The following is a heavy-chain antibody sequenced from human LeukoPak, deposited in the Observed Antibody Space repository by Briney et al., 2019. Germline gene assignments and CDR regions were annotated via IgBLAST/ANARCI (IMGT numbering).Heavy chain of an antibody. D-gene: IGHD5-12*01. Sequence: GGSLRLSCAASGFTFSSYGMHWVRQAPGKGLEWVAVLSSGGHVNYYADSVKGRFTISRDNAKNSLYLQMNSLRAEDTAVYYCARSVDIDYWGQGTLVTVSS. CDR2: LSSGGHVN. CDR3: ARSVDIDY. J-gene: IGHJ4*02. CDR1: GFTFSSYG. V-gene: IGHV3-30*03.